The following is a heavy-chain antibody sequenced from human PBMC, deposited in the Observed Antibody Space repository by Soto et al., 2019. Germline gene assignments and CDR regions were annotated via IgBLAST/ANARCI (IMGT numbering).Heavy chain of an antibody. CDR1: GFTFTSSA. CDR2: IVVGSGNT. D-gene: IGHD3-22*01. Sequence: SVKVSCKASGFTFTSSAVQWVRQARGQRLEWIGWIVVGSGNTNYAQKFQERVTIARDMSTSTAYMELSSLRSEDTAVYYCAANPSHTYYYDSSGYPMAFDIWGQGTMVTVSS. CDR3: AANPSHTYYYDSSGYPMAFDI. J-gene: IGHJ3*02. V-gene: IGHV1-58*01.